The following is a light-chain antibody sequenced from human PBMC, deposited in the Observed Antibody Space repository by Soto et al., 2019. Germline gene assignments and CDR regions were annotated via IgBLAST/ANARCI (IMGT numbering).Light chain of an antibody. V-gene: IGLV2-14*01. CDR3: SSYTSSSTSV. Sequence: QPVLTQPASVSGSPGQSITISCTGTSSDVGGYNYVSWSQQHPGKAPQLMIYEVSKRPSGVSNRFSGSKSGNTASLTISGLQAEDEADYYCSSYTSSSTSVFGTGTKLTVL. CDR1: SSDVGGYNY. J-gene: IGLJ1*01. CDR2: EVS.